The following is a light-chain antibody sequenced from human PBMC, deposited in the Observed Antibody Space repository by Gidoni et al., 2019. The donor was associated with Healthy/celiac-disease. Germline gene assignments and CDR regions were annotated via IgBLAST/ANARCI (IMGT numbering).Light chain of an antibody. CDR1: QSVSSSY. V-gene: IGKV3-20*01. CDR2: GAS. Sequence: EIVLTQSPGTLSLSPGARATLSCRASQSVSSSYLAWYQQKPGQAPRLLIYGASSRATGIPERCSGSGAGKDFTITISRLEPEDFAVYYCQQYGSSPGTFGQGTRLEIK. CDR3: QQYGSSPGT. J-gene: IGKJ5*01.